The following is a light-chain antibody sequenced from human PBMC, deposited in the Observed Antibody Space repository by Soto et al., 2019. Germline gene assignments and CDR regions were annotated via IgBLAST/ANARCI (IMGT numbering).Light chain of an antibody. CDR3: QTWGTGIQV. J-gene: IGLJ2*01. CDR1: SGHSSYS. CDR2: LNNDGSQ. Sequence: QSVLTHSPSASASLGASVKLTCTLSSGHSSYSIAWHQQQPEKGPRYLMKLNNDGSQNKGDGIPDRFSGFSSGAERYLTISSLQSEDEADYYCQTWGTGIQVFGGGTKLTVL. V-gene: IGLV4-69*01.